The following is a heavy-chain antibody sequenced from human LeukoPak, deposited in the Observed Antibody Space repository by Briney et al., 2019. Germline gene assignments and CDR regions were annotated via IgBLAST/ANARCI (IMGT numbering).Heavy chain of an antibody. Sequence: SETLSLTCIVSGGSISSYFWSWFRQPPGKALEWIGYIYYSGSTNYNPSLRSRVTISVDTSKNQFSLKLSSVTAADTAVYYCARGHSSGWSYFDYWGQGTLVTVSS. D-gene: IGHD6-19*01. CDR3: ARGHSSGWSYFDY. J-gene: IGHJ4*02. CDR1: GGSISSYF. CDR2: IYYSGST. V-gene: IGHV4-59*08.